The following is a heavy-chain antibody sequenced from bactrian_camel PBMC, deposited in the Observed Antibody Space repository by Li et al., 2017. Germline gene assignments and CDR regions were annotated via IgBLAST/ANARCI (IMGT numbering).Heavy chain of an antibody. V-gene: IGHV3-2*01. Sequence: VQLVESGGGLVQPGGSLRLSCAASGYTYSYCMGWFRQAPGKGLEWVSSIYSDGSKTLYADSVKGRFTISLDNSKNTVTLQMNNLTSDDAGMYYCGVG. CDR2: IYSDGSKT. CDR1: GYTYSYC.